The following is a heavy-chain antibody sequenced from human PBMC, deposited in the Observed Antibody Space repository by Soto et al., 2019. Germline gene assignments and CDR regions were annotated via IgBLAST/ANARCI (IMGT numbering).Heavy chain of an antibody. CDR3: AREPPPGVTTVAYYYYGMDV. Sequence: EVQLVESGGGLVKPGGSLRLSCAASGFTFSSYSMNWVRQAPGKGLEWVSSISSSSSYIYYADSVKGRFTISRDNAKNSLYLQMNSLRAEDTXVYYXAREPPPGVTTVAYYYYGMDVWGQGTTVTVSS. CDR1: GFTFSSYS. J-gene: IGHJ6*02. CDR2: ISSSSSYI. D-gene: IGHD4-17*01. V-gene: IGHV3-21*01.